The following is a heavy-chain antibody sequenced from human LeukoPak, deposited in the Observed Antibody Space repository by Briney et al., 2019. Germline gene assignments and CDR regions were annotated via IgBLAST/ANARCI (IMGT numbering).Heavy chain of an antibody. Sequence: GASVKVSCKASGYTFTNYVVHWVRQAPGQRPEWMGWINAGNGDTKYSQNFQGRVTITADKSTSTAYMELSSLRSEDTAVYYCAREEMATTGEYFDYWGQGTLVTVSS. J-gene: IGHJ4*02. D-gene: IGHD5-24*01. V-gene: IGHV1-3*01. CDR2: INAGNGDT. CDR3: AREEMATTGEYFDY. CDR1: GYTFTNYV.